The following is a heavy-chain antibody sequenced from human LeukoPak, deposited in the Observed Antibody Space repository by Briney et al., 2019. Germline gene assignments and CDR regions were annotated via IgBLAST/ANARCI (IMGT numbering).Heavy chain of an antibody. J-gene: IGHJ4*02. V-gene: IGHV3-48*01. CDR1: GFTFGDYA. Sequence: GGSLRLSCTASGFTFGDYAMNWVRQAPGEGLEWVAYISSSSSTTHYADSVTGRFSISRDNAKSLLYLQTNSVRVEYTAGYYCARDLYSGSYYDFDYWGQGTLVTVSS. CDR2: ISSSSSTT. D-gene: IGHD1-26*01. CDR3: ARDLYSGSYYDFDY.